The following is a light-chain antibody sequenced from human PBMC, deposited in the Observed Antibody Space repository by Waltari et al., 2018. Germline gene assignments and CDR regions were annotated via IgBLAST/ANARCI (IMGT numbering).Light chain of an antibody. J-gene: IGKJ4*01. V-gene: IGKV1-5*01. CDR2: DAS. CDR1: QSISSW. Sequence: DIQLTQSPSTLSASVGDRVTITCRASQSISSWLAWYQQKPGKAPKLLIYDASSLESGVPSRFSGSGSGTEFTLTISSLQPDDFATYYCQQYNSYSLTFGGGTKVEIK. CDR3: QQYNSYSLT.